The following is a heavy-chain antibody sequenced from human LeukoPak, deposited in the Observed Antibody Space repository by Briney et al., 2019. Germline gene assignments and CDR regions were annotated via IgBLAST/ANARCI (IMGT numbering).Heavy chain of an antibody. J-gene: IGHJ5*02. V-gene: IGHV1-3*03. Sequence: GASVKVSCKASGYTFTSYAMHWVRQAPVQRLEWMGWINAGNGNTKYSQEFQGRVTITRDTSASTAYMELSSLRSEDMAVYYCARGGYCSGGSCYQEYNWFDPWGQGTLVTVSS. CDR2: INAGNGNT. CDR3: ARGGYCSGGSCYQEYNWFDP. CDR1: GYTFTSYA. D-gene: IGHD2-15*01.